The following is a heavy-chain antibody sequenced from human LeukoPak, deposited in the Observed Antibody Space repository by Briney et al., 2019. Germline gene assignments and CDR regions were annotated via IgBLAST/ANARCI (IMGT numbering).Heavy chain of an antibody. D-gene: IGHD6-19*01. J-gene: IGHJ4*02. V-gene: IGHV3-20*04. CDR3: ARDRSTVAGTSFDY. Sequence: GGSLRLSCAASGFTFDDYGMSWVRQAPGKGLEWVSGINWNGDSTGYVDSVKGRFTISRDNAKNSLYLQMNSLRAEDTALYYCARDRSTVAGTSFDYWGQGTLVTVPS. CDR2: INWNGDST. CDR1: GFTFDDYG.